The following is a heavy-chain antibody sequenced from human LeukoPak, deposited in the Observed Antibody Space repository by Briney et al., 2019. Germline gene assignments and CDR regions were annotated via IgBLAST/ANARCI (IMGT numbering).Heavy chain of an antibody. Sequence: ASVKVSCKASGGTFSSYAISWVRQAPGQGLGWMGRIIPIFGTANYAQKFQGRVTITTDESTSTAYMELSSLRSEDTAVYYCAREGLGITGTELAVGYLWGQGTLVAVSS. D-gene: IGHD1-7*01. CDR3: AREGLGITGTELAVGYL. J-gene: IGHJ4*02. CDR1: GGTFSSYA. CDR2: IIPIFGTA. V-gene: IGHV1-69*05.